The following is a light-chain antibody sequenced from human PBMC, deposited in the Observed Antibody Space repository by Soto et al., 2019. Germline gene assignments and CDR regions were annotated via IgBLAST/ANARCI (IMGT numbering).Light chain of an antibody. V-gene: IGLV2-14*01. CDR3: SSYTTISTLEV. Sequence: QSVLTQPPSVSGSPGQSITISCTGTSSDVGGYNYVSWYQQHPGKAPKLMIYEVSNRPSGVSNRFSGSKSGNTASLTISGLQAEDEADYYCSSYTTISTLEVFGGGTKLTVL. CDR1: SSDVGGYNY. CDR2: EVS. J-gene: IGLJ3*02.